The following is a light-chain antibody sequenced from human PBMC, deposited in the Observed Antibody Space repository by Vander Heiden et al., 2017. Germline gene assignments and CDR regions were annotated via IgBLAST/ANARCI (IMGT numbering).Light chain of an antibody. J-gene: IGKJ1*01. CDR1: QSISSY. V-gene: IGKV1-39*01. CDR2: AAS. CDR3: LQSVNSPWT. Sequence: DIQMTQSPFSLSASAGDRVTITCRASQSISSYLNWYRQKPGKAPELLIYAASSLRSGVPSRFSGSGSGTEFSLTISRLQPEDFATYYCLQSVNSPWTFGQGTTVEIK.